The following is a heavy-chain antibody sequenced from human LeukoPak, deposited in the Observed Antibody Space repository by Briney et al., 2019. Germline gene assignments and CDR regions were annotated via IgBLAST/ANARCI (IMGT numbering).Heavy chain of an antibody. J-gene: IGHJ6*03. Sequence: GGSLRLSCAASGFTFSSYEMNWVRQAPGKGLEWVSYISSSGSTIYYADSVKGRFTISRDNAKNSLYLQMNSLGAEDTAVYYCARDDHYNYYYMDVWGKGTTVTVSS. CDR2: ISSSGSTI. V-gene: IGHV3-48*03. CDR3: ARDDHYNYYYMDV. CDR1: GFTFSSYE.